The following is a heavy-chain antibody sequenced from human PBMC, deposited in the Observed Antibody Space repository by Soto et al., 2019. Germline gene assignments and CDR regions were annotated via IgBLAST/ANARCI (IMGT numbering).Heavy chain of an antibody. CDR3: ARDPAFEIYYYYYGMDV. V-gene: IGHV3-30-3*01. J-gene: IGHJ6*02. CDR2: ISYDGSNK. Sequence: GGSLRLSCAASGFTFSSYAMHWVRQAPGKGLEWVAVISYDGSNKYYADSVKGRFTISRDNSKNTLYLQMNSLRAEDTAVYYCARDPAFEIYYYYYGMDVWGQGPTVTVS. D-gene: IGHD2-2*01. CDR1: GFTFSSYA.